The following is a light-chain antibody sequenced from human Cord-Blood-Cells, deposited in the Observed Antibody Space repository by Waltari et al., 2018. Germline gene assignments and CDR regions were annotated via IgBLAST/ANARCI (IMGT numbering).Light chain of an antibody. Sequence: QSALTQPASVSGSPGQSITISCTGTRSDVGGYNYVSWYQQHPGKAHKLMIYDVSNRPAGVSNRFSGSKSGNTASLTISGLQAEDEADYYCSSYTSSSTLWVFGGGTKLTVL. V-gene: IGLV2-14*03. CDR3: SSYTSSSTLWV. CDR1: RSDVGGYNY. J-gene: IGLJ3*02. CDR2: DVS.